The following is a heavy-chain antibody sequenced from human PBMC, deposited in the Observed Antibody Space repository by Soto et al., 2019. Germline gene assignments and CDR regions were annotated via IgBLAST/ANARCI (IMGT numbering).Heavy chain of an antibody. V-gene: IGHV3-48*04. J-gene: IGHJ4*02. CDR1: GFTFSSYS. Sequence: EVQLVESGGGLVQPGGSLRLSCIASGFTFSSYSMVWVRQAPGKGLEWVSYIFASSTTIYYADSVKGRFTVSRDNAQNSLFLLMNSLSAEDTAVYYCARDKDWAFDYWGQGTLVTVSS. D-gene: IGHD3-9*01. CDR2: IFASSTTI. CDR3: ARDKDWAFDY.